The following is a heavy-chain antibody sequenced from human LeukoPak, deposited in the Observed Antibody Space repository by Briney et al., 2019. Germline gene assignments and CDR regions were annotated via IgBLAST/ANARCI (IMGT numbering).Heavy chain of an antibody. D-gene: IGHD5-18*01. CDR3: ARVAQLWFGNDY. Sequence: PGGSLRLSCAASGFTFSDYYMTWIRQAPGKWLEWVSYISSSGTTIYYADSVKGRFTISRDNAKNSLYLQMNSLRAEDTAVYYCARVAQLWFGNDYWGQGTLVTVSS. J-gene: IGHJ4*02. CDR2: ISSSGTTI. CDR1: GFTFSDYY. V-gene: IGHV3-11*04.